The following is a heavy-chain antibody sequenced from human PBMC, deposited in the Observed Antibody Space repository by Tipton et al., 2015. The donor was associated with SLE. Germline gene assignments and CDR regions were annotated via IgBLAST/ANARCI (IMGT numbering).Heavy chain of an antibody. CDR3: ARAGGLGIAAALFLDAFDI. CDR2: IYTSGST. V-gene: IGHV4-4*08. J-gene: IGHJ3*02. D-gene: IGHD6-13*01. Sequence: TLSLTCTVSGGSISSYYWSWIRQPPGKGLVWIGYIYTSGSTNYNPSLQSRVTISVDTSKNQFSLKLSSVTAADTAVYYCARAGGLGIAAALFLDAFDIWGQGTMVTVSS. CDR1: GGSISSYY.